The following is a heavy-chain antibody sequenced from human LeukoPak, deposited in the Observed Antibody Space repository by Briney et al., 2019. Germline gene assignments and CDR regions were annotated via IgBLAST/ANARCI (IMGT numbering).Heavy chain of an antibody. CDR2: ISSSSSYI. D-gene: IGHD2-2*02. Sequence: GGSLRLSCAASGFTFSSYSMNWVRQAPGKGLEWVSSISSSSSYIYYADSVKGRFTISRDNAKNSLYLQMNSLRAEDTAVYYCARVYPDDYYYHGMDVWGQGTTVTVSS. V-gene: IGHV3-21*01. J-gene: IGHJ6*02. CDR1: GFTFSSYS. CDR3: ARVYPDDYYYHGMDV.